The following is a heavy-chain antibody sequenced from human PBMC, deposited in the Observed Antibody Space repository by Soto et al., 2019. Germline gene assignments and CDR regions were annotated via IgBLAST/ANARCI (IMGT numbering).Heavy chain of an antibody. D-gene: IGHD3-10*01. Sequence: SVKVSCKASGGTFSSYAISWVRQAPGQGLEWMGGIIPIFGTANYAQKFQGRVTITADESTSTAYMGLSSLRSEDTAVYYCAREWSITMVRGVIITFDPWGHGTLVTVSS. CDR3: AREWSITMVRGVIITFDP. J-gene: IGHJ5*02. CDR2: IIPIFGTA. CDR1: GGTFSSYA. V-gene: IGHV1-69*13.